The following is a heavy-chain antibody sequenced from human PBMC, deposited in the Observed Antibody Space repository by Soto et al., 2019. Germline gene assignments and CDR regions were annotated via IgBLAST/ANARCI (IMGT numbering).Heavy chain of an antibody. CDR1: GFTLSSQW. V-gene: IGHV3-7*01. Sequence: EVPLVESGGGLVQPGGSLRISCAASGFTLSSQWMSWVRQAPGKGLEWVANIKQDGSDEYYVDSVKGRFTISRDNAKNSLYLQMNSLRAEDTAVYYCARPLGWRDAFDIWGQGTMVTVSS. CDR3: ARPLGWRDAFDI. D-gene: IGHD6-19*01. J-gene: IGHJ3*02. CDR2: IKQDGSDE.